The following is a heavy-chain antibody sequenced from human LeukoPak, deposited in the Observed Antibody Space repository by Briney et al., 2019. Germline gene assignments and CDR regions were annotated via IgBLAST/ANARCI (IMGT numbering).Heavy chain of an antibody. CDR2: TKQDGSEK. D-gene: IGHD2-15*01. V-gene: IGHV3-7*03. J-gene: IGHJ3*02. Sequence: GGSLRLSCAASGFTFSSYWMSCVRQAPGKGGEWVANTKQDGSEKYYVDSVKGRFTISRDNAKNSLYLQMNSLRAEDTAVYYCAREWLLLPAFDIWGQGTMVTVSS. CDR1: GFTFSSYW. CDR3: AREWLLLPAFDI.